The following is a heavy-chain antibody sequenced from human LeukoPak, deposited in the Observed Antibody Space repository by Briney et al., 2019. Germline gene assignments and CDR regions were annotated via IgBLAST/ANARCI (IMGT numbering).Heavy chain of an antibody. J-gene: IGHJ4*02. Sequence: GGSLRLSCVASGFTFGKYWMSWVRQAPGKGLEWVANIKLDGSEKDYVDSVKGRFTISRDNTKNSLYLQMNSLRVEDTAVYYCARVRYYDSSGYYSLDYWGQGTLVTVSS. CDR3: ARVRYYDSSGYYSLDY. CDR2: IKLDGSEK. V-gene: IGHV3-7*03. D-gene: IGHD3-22*01. CDR1: GFTFGKYW.